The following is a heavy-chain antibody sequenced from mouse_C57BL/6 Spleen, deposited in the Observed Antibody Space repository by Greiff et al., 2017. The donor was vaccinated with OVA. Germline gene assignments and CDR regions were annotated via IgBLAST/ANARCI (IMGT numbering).Heavy chain of an antibody. CDR2: ISNGGGST. Sequence: EVHLVESGGGLVQPGGSLKLSCAASGFTFSDYYMYWVRQTPEKRLEWVAYISNGGGSTYYPDTVKGRFTISRDNAKNTLYLQMSRLKSEDTAMYYCARGYYGGYFDVWGTGTTVTVSS. CDR1: GFTFSDYY. D-gene: IGHD1-2*01. CDR3: ARGYYGGYFDV. J-gene: IGHJ1*03. V-gene: IGHV5-12*01.